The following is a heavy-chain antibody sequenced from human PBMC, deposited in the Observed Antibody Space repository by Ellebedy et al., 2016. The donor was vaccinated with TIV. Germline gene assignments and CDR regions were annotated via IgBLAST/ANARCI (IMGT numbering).Heavy chain of an antibody. Sequence: ASVKVSCKASGGTFSSFGISWVRQAPGQGLEWMGGIIPIFGAANSAQKFQGRVTITADESTSTAYMELSSLRSEDTAVYYCARTPYDILTGYPTHYFDYWGQGTLVTVSS. CDR3: ARTPYDILTGYPTHYFDY. D-gene: IGHD3-9*01. J-gene: IGHJ4*02. V-gene: IGHV1-69*13. CDR1: GGTFSSFG. CDR2: IIPIFGAA.